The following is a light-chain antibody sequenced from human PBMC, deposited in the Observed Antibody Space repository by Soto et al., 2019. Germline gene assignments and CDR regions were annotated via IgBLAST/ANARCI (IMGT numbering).Light chain of an antibody. CDR3: QQYNYWPPIT. J-gene: IGKJ5*01. CDR2: GAS. CDR1: QSISSSY. V-gene: IGKV3-20*01. Sequence: IVLTQSPGTLSLSPGERSTFSCETSQSISSSYLAWYQQKPGQAPRLLIYGASRRATGIPDRFSGRESGTDFSLTISRLEPEDFAVFYCQQYNYWPPITFGQGTRLEI.